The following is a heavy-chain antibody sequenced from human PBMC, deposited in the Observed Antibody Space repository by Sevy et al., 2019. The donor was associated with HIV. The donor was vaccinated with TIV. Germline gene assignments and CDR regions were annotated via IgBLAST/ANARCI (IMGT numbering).Heavy chain of an antibody. CDR3: ARASSVFHFDY. V-gene: IGHV4-61*01. CDR2: IYYSGST. J-gene: IGHJ4*01. CDR1: RGSVNSGTYY. Sequence: SETLSLTCTVSRGSVNSGTYYWSWIRQPPGKQLEWIGYIYYSGSTNSNPSLKSRVTISVDTSKNQCSLRLSSVTAADTAVYYCARASSVFHFDYWGHGTLVTVSS.